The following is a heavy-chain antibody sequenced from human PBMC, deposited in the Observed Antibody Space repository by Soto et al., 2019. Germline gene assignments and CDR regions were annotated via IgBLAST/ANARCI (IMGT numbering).Heavy chain of an antibody. CDR2: ISVFNGNT. V-gene: IGHV1-18*01. D-gene: IGHD2-15*01. CDR1: GYTFTGYG. J-gene: IGHJ3*01. Sequence: QVQLVQSGAEVKKPGASVKVSCKTSGYTFTGYGINWVRQAPGHGLEWMGWISVFNGNTKYDQNIQDSVIMTTDTSTSTAYMELRSLRSDDTAVYFCGRDGSGGIIDSWGQGTMLIVSS. CDR3: GRDGSGGIIDS.